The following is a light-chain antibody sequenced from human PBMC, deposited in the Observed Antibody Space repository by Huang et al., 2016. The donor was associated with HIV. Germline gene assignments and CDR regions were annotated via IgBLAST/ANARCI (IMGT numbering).Light chain of an antibody. V-gene: IGKV1-5*03. CDR2: KTS. CDR3: QQYNTFWT. CDR1: QSVSTW. J-gene: IGKJ1*01. Sequence: DIQMTQSPSILSASVGDRVTITCRASQSVSTWLAWYQQKPGKAPKLLIYKTSSLEIGVPSRFSGSGSGTEFTLTISSLQPDDFATYYCQQYNTFWTFGQGTKV.